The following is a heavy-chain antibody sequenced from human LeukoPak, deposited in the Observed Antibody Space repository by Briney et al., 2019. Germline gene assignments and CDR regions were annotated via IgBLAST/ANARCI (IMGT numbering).Heavy chain of an antibody. D-gene: IGHD2-21*02. CDR3: AKPPYCGGDCYSGFDY. Sequence: GGSLRLSCAASGFTFSIYAMSWVRQAPGKGLDWVSAISGSGGSTYDADSVKGRFTISRDNSKNTLYLQMNSLIAECTAVYYCAKPPYCGGDCYSGFDYWGQGTLVTVSS. CDR1: GFTFSIYA. CDR2: ISGSGGST. J-gene: IGHJ4*02. V-gene: IGHV3-23*01.